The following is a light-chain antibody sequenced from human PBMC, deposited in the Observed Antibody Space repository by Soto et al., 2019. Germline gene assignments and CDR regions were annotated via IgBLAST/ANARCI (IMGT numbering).Light chain of an antibody. CDR1: DTVSIR. J-gene: IGKJ3*01. CDR2: GAS. Sequence: EIVMTQSPATLSVSPGERATLSCRASDTVSIRLALYQQEPGQAPRRRIYGASTRATGIPDRFSGSGSGTDFTLFISRLEPEDCGVYYCQQNGRSPTFGPGTKVDIK. CDR3: QQNGRSPT. V-gene: IGKV3-20*01.